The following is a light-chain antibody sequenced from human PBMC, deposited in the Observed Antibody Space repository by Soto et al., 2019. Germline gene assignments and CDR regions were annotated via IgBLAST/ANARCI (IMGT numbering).Light chain of an antibody. Sequence: QAASVSGSPGQSITISCTGTSSDVGSYNLVSWYQQHPGKAPQLMIYDVSKRPSGVSNRFSGSKSGNTASLTISGLQAEDEADYYCCSYAGGTSVVFGGGTKLTVL. CDR3: CSYAGGTSVV. V-gene: IGLV2-23*02. CDR2: DVS. J-gene: IGLJ2*01. CDR1: SSDVGSYNL.